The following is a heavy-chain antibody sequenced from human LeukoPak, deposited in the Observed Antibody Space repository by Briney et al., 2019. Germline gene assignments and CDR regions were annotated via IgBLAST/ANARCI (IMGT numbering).Heavy chain of an antibody. D-gene: IGHD3-16*02. J-gene: IGHJ4*02. V-gene: IGHV1-2*02. CDR1: GYTFIGYY. Sequence: GASVKVSCKASGYTFIGYYMHWVRQAPGQGVDWMGWINPNNGATDYAQKFQGRFTMTRDTSISTVYMELSRLRSDDTAVYYCTRDRSRYFDYWGQGTLVTVSS. CDR3: TRDRSRYFDY. CDR2: INPNNGAT.